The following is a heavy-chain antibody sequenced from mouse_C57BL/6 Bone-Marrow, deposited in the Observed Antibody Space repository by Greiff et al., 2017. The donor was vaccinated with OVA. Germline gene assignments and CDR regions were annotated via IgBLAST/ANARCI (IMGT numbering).Heavy chain of an antibody. Sequence: QVQLQQSGAELAKPGASVKLSCKASGYTFTSYWMHWVKQRPGQGLEWIGYINPSSGYTKYNQKFKDKATVTADKSSSTTYMQLRSLTYEDSAVYYYTRNDGYLPSDYWGQGTTLTVSS. CDR2: INPSSGYT. D-gene: IGHD2-3*01. CDR3: TRNDGYLPSDY. V-gene: IGHV1-7*01. J-gene: IGHJ2*01. CDR1: GYTFTSYW.